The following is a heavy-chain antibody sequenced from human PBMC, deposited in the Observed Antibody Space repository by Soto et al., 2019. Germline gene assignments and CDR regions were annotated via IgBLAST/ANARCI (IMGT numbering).Heavy chain of an antibody. J-gene: IGHJ5*02. D-gene: IGHD6-19*01. CDR1: GGPISSGGHY. CDR3: ARSGGGFSSGWYEFNWFDP. Sequence: SETLSLTCTVSGGPISSGGHYWAWIRQHPGEGLEWIGFIRNSGSTLYNPSLKSRVSISVDTSKNQFSLKVNSVTVADTAAYFCARSGGGFSSGWYEFNWFDPWGQGTLVTVSS. V-gene: IGHV4-31*03. CDR2: IRNSGST.